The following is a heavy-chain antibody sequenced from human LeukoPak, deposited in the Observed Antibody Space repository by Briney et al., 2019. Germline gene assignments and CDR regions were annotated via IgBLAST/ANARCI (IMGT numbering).Heavy chain of an antibody. V-gene: IGHV3-43D*03. D-gene: IGHD6-13*01. J-gene: IGHJ4*02. CDR3: AREDGSAAAGGD. Sequence: GGSLRLSCAASRFTFDDYAMHWVRQAPGKGLEWVSAINWDGGSTYYADSVKGRFTISRDNAKNSLYLQMNSLRAEDTALYYCAREDGSAAAGGDWGQGTLVTVSS. CDR2: INWDGGST. CDR1: RFTFDDYA.